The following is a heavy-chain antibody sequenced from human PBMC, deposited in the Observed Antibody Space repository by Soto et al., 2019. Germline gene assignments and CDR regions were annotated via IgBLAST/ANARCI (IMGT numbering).Heavy chain of an antibody. J-gene: IGHJ4*02. CDR3: ARGRLVAGTVDS. CDR2: MNPTTGST. D-gene: IGHD1-7*01. CDR1: GYTFTSYD. V-gene: IGHV1-8*01. Sequence: QVQLVQSGAEVKKPGASVKVACKASGYTFTSYDIKWVRQATGQGLEWMGWMNPTTGSTGFAQKFQGRVTMISNKSLSASYLVLSSLTSEDTAVYYCARGRLVAGTVDSRGQGTLVTVSS.